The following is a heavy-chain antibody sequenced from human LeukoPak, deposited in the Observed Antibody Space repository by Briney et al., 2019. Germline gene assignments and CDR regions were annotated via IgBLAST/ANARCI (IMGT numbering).Heavy chain of an antibody. J-gene: IGHJ4*02. V-gene: IGHV3-23*01. CDR1: GFTFSSYA. Sequence: GGSLRLSCAASGFTFSSYAMSWVRQAPGKGLEWVSAISGSGGSTYYADSVKRRFTISRDNSKNTLYLQMNSLRAEDTAVYYCAKVTDAPMVRGVHFDYWGQGTLVTVSS. CDR2: ISGSGGST. CDR3: AKVTDAPMVRGVHFDY. D-gene: IGHD3-10*01.